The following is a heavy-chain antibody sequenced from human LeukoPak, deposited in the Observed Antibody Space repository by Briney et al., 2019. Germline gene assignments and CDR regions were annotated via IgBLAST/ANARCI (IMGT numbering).Heavy chain of an antibody. CDR3: ARKVFYDLETGYGWFDP. Sequence: ASVKVSCKASGYTFINYGFTWVRQAPGQRLECMGWISPYNNDTRYAQNFQGRVTLTTDTSSSTAYLELRSLRFDDTAIYYCARKVFYDLETGYGWFDPWGQGTLVTVSS. V-gene: IGHV1-18*01. CDR1: GYTFINYG. D-gene: IGHD5/OR15-5a*01. CDR2: ISPYNNDT. J-gene: IGHJ5*02.